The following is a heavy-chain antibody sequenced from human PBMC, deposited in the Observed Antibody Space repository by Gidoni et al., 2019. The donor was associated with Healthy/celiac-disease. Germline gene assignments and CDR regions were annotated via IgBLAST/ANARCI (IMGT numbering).Heavy chain of an antibody. CDR2: SSSSSSYT. D-gene: IGHD1-7*01. J-gene: IGHJ5*02. Sequence: QVQLVESGGGLVKPGGSLRISCAASGFTLSDYYMSWIRQAPGKGLEWVSYSSSSSSYTNYADSVKGRFTISRDNAKNALYLQMNSLRAEDTAVYYCARELAGTTGWFDPWGQGTLVTVSS. CDR1: GFTLSDYY. CDR3: ARELAGTTGWFDP. V-gene: IGHV3-11*06.